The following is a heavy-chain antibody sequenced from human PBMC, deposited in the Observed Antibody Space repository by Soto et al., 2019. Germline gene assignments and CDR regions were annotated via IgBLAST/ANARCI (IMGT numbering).Heavy chain of an antibody. V-gene: IGHV5-51*01. Sequence: PGESLKISCKGSGYSLTSYWIGWVRQMPGKGLEWMGIIYPGDSDTRYSPSFQGQVTISADKSISTAYLQWSSLKASDTAMYYCARRRGDETYDFWSGYYDYGMDVWGQGTTVTVSS. J-gene: IGHJ6*02. D-gene: IGHD3-3*01. CDR1: GYSLTSYW. CDR3: ARRRGDETYDFWSGYYDYGMDV. CDR2: IYPGDSDT.